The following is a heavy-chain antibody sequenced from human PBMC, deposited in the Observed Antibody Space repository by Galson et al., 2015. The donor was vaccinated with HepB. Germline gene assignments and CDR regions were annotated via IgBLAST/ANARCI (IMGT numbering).Heavy chain of an antibody. D-gene: IGHD3-22*01. CDR1: GYSFTSYW. CDR3: ARLGTYYDSSGYHDY. V-gene: IGHV5-10-1*01. J-gene: IGHJ4*02. Sequence: QSGAEVKKPGESLRISCKGSGYSFTSYWISWVRQMPGKGLEWMGRIDPSDSYTNYSPSFQGHVTISADKSISTAYLQWSSLKASDTAMYYCARLGTYYDSSGYHDYWGQGTLVTVSS. CDR2: IDPSDSYT.